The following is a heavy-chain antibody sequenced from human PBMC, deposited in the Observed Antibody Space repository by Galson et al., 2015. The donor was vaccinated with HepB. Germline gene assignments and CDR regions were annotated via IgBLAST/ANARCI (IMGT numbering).Heavy chain of an antibody. D-gene: IGHD2-8*02. CDR2: IKSKTDGETT. V-gene: IGHV3-15*01. Sequence: SLRLSCAGSGFPFNNAWMTWVRQAPGRGLEWVGRIKSKTDGETTDYAAPVKGRFTISRDDSKNSLYLQMNSLKTEDTAVYYCTTDVYYSTYWSWLDPWGQGTLVTVSS. CDR1: GFPFNNAW. CDR3: TTDVYYSTYWSWLDP. J-gene: IGHJ5*02.